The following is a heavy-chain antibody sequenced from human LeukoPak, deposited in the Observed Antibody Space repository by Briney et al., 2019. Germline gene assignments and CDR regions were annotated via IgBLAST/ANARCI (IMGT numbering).Heavy chain of an antibody. CDR2: INHSGST. Sequence: SETLSLTCAVYGGSFSGYYWSWIRQPPGKGLEWIGEINHSGSTNYNPSLKSRVTISVDTSKNQFSLKLSSVTAADTAVYYGARVPSGAGPYYYYMDVRGKGTTVTVSS. V-gene: IGHV4-34*01. D-gene: IGHD3-10*01. CDR3: ARVPSGAGPYYYYMDV. J-gene: IGHJ6*03. CDR1: GGSFSGYY.